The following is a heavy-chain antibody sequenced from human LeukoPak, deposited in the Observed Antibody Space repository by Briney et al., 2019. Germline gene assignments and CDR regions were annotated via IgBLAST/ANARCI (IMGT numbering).Heavy chain of an antibody. CDR2: INHSGST. CDR3: ARVGIQLWFGGYYFDY. V-gene: IGHV4-34*01. CDR1: GGSFSGYY. Sequence: NASETLSLTCAVYGGSFSGYYWSWIRQPPGKGLEWIGEINHSGSTNYNPSLKSRVTISVDTSKNQFSLKLSSVTAADTAVYYCARVGIQLWFGGYYFDYWGQGTLVTVSS. D-gene: IGHD5-18*01. J-gene: IGHJ4*02.